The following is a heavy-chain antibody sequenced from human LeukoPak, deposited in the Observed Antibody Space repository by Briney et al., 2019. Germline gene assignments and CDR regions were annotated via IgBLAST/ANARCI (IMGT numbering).Heavy chain of an antibody. J-gene: IGHJ4*02. CDR2: IYYTGST. Sequence: SETLSLTCTVSGGSISNYYWSWIRQPPGRGLEWIGFIYYTGSTNYNPSLKSRVTISVDTSNNQVSLKVTSVTAADAAVYYCARHHGDSYGPYYFDYWGQGTLVTVSS. CDR3: ARHHGDSYGPYYFDY. V-gene: IGHV4-59*08. CDR1: GGSISNYY. D-gene: IGHD5-18*01.